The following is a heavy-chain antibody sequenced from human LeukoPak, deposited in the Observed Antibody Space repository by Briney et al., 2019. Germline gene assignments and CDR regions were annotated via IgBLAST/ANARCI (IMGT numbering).Heavy chain of an antibody. D-gene: IGHD6-19*01. CDR2: ITSSSNYI. J-gene: IGHJ4*02. Sequence: PGGSLRLSCAASGFPFSSHNMNWVRQAPGKGLEWVSYITSSSNYIYYADSVKGRFTISRDNAKNSLYLQMNSLRAEDTAVYYCARAIFSSGWYLVDYWGKGTLVTVSS. CDR3: ARAIFSSGWYLVDY. V-gene: IGHV3-21*01. CDR1: GFPFSSHN.